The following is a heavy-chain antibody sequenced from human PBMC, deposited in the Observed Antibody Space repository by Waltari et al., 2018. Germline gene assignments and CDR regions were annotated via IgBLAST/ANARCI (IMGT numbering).Heavy chain of an antibody. J-gene: IGHJ5*02. CDR3: ARHGYDFWTAPPGDP. V-gene: IGHV4-39*01. D-gene: IGHD3-3*01. Sequence: QLQLQESGPGLVKPSETLSLTCTVSGVSINTSDYYWGWVRQPPRKGLEWMGCFYYRAKTYYTPSLRSRLTLSVDTSKNQFSLKLTSVTAADTAVYYCARHGYDFWTAPPGDPWGQGTLVTVSS. CDR2: FYYRAKT. CDR1: GVSINTSDYY.